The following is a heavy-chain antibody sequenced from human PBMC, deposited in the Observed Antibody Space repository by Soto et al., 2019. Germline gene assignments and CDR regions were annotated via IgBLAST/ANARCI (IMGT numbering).Heavy chain of an antibody. CDR3: AREHRIGIVVVPVPWGRFDP. V-gene: IGHV4-39*07. CDR1: GGSISSSSYY. Sequence: SETLSLTCTVSGGSISSSSYYWGWIRQPPGKGLEWIGSIYYSGSTYYNPSLKSRVTISVDTSKNQFSLKLSSVTAADTAVYYCAREHRIGIVVVPVPWGRFDPWGQGTLVTVSS. CDR2: IYYSGST. D-gene: IGHD2-2*01. J-gene: IGHJ5*02.